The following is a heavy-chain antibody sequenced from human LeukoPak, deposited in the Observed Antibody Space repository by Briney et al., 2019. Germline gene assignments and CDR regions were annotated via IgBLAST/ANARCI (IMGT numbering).Heavy chain of an antibody. J-gene: IGHJ5*02. CDR2: FSSRGSFI. D-gene: IGHD3-10*01. CDR1: GFTFRRYA. V-gene: IGHV3-21*01. CDR3: VSSRGVITSWFDT. Sequence: GGSLRLSCTASGFTFRRYAMNWVRHAPGKGLEWVSSFSSRGSFILYADSVKGRFTLSGNNAKNSLYLQMNSLRVEDTAVYYGVSSRGVITSWFDTWGQGTLVTVSS.